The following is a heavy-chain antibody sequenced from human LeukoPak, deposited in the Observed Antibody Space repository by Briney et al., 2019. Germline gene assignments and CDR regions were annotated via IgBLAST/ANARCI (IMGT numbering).Heavy chain of an antibody. D-gene: IGHD6-13*01. CDR3: AKDITSSWYIASGAFDI. J-gene: IGHJ3*02. Sequence: GGSLRLSCAASGFTFDDYAMHWVRQAPGKGLEWVSLISGDGGSTYYADSVKGRFTISRDNSKHSLYLQMNSLRTEDTALYYCAKDITSSWYIASGAFDIWGQGTMVTVSS. V-gene: IGHV3-43*02. CDR1: GFTFDDYA. CDR2: ISGDGGST.